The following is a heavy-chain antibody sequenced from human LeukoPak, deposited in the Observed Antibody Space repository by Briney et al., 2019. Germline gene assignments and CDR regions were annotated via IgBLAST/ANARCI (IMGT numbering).Heavy chain of an antibody. Sequence: SETLSLTCAVSGYSISSSNWWGWIRQPPGKGLEWIGYIYYSGSIYYNPSLKTRLTMSVDTSKNQFSLKLMSVTAADTAVYYCARATGGNYYYYYMDVWGKGTTVTISS. CDR2: IYYSGSI. V-gene: IGHV4-28*05. CDR3: ARATGGNYYYYYMDV. CDR1: GYSISSSNW. J-gene: IGHJ6*03. D-gene: IGHD3-16*01.